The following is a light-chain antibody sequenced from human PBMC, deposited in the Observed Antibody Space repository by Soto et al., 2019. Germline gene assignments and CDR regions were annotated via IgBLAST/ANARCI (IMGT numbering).Light chain of an antibody. CDR2: RAL. V-gene: IGKV3-20*01. CDR1: QYITNTQ. CDR3: QPWAYSTPS. J-gene: IGKJ1*01. Sequence: EIVLTQSPVTLSLSPGERATLFCRATQYITNTQLAWYHLKPCQHPRLVKVRALNRATGSPDSFRGSGCGSGSTLTITRLQPEDVAVSYCQPWAYSTPSFGRGTRVEIK.